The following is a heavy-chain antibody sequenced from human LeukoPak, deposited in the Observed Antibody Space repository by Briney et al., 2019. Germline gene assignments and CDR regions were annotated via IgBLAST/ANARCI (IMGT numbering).Heavy chain of an antibody. J-gene: IGHJ4*02. CDR1: GFTFRSYT. D-gene: IGHD5-18*01. V-gene: IGHV3-30*04. CDR3: AKATAMASPFDY. Sequence: AGGSLRLSCAASGFTFRSYTLHWVRQAPGKGLEWVALISYDGSNKYYADSVKGRFTISRDNSKNTLYLQMNSLRAEDTAVYYCAKATAMASPFDYWGQGTLVTVSS. CDR2: ISYDGSNK.